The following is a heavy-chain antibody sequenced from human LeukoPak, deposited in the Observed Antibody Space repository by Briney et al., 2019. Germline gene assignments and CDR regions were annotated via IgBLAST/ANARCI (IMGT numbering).Heavy chain of an antibody. CDR2: IYTSGST. Sequence: SETLSLTCTVSGGSISSYYWSWIRQPAGKGLEWIGRIYTSGSTNYNPSLKSRVTMSVDTSKNQFSLKLSSVTAADTAVYYCARPRGEDFWTVMGAFDIWGQGTMVTVSS. D-gene: IGHD3/OR15-3a*01. V-gene: IGHV4-4*07. CDR3: ARPRGEDFWTVMGAFDI. CDR1: GGSISSYY. J-gene: IGHJ3*02.